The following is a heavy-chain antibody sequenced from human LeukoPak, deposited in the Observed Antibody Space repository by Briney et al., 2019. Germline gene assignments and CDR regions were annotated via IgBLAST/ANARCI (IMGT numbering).Heavy chain of an antibody. CDR2: ISYDGSNK. CDR1: GFTFSSYA. D-gene: IGHD2-15*01. CDR3: ARGVVVAATLDY. Sequence: PGGSLRLSCAASGFTFSSYAMHRVRQAPGKGLEWVAVISYDGSNKYYADSVKGRFTISRDNSKNTLYLQMNSLRAEDTAVYYCARGVVVAATLDYWGQGTLVTVSS. V-gene: IGHV3-30-3*01. J-gene: IGHJ4*02.